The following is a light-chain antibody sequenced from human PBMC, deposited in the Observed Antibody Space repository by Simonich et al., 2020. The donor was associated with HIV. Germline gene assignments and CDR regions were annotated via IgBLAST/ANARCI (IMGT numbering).Light chain of an antibody. V-gene: IGKV4-1*01. CDR3: QQYYSTPVT. J-gene: IGKJ5*01. CDR1: QSVLYSSNNKNY. CDR2: WAS. Sequence: DIVMTQSPDSLAVSLGERATINCKSSQSVLYSSNNKNYLPGYQQKPGQPPKLLIYWASTRESGVPDRFSGSGSGTDFTLTISSLQAEDVAVYYCQQYYSTPVTFGQGTRLEIK.